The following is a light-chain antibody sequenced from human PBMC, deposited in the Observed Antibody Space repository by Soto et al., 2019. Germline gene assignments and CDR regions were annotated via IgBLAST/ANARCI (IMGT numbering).Light chain of an antibody. V-gene: IGKV3-20*01. CDR2: AAS. CDR3: QQYGSPPPYT. CDR1: QSVTSNK. Sequence: ENVLTQAPVTLSLSPGERATLSCRASQSVTSNKVAWFQQKPGQAPRLLIRAASGRATGIPDRFSGSGSATDVTLTISRLEPEDFAVEYCQQYGSPPPYTFGQGTKREIK. J-gene: IGKJ2*01.